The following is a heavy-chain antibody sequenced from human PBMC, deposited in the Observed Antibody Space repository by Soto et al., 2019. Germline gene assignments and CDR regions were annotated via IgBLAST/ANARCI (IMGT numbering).Heavy chain of an antibody. Sequence: PGGSLRLSCAASGFTFDDYGMSWVRQAPGKGLEWVSGINWNGGSTGYADSVKGRFTISRDNAKNSLYLQMNSLKASDTAMYYCARDLDYGGNSEASDVWGQGTMVTVSS. D-gene: IGHD4-17*01. CDR3: ARDLDYGGNSEASDV. CDR1: GFTFDDYG. J-gene: IGHJ3*01. V-gene: IGHV3-20*04. CDR2: INWNGGST.